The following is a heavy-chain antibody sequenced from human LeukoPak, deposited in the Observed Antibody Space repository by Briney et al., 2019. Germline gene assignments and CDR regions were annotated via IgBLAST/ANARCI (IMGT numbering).Heavy chain of an antibody. CDR1: GYTFSGYN. J-gene: IGHJ6*03. CDR3: ARVPDIATNYYYMDV. D-gene: IGHD5-18*01. V-gene: IGHV1-2*02. CDR2: INPNTGAT. Sequence: ASVKVSCKASGYTFSGYNIHWVRQAPGQGLEWMGWINPNTGATDFARNLQARVTMTRDTSISTAYMELSRLRSDDTAVYYCARVPDIATNYYYMDVWGKGTTVTVSS.